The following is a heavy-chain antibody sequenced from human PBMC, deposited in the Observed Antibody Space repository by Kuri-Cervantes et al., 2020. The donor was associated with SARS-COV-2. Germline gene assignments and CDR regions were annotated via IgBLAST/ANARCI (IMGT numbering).Heavy chain of an antibody. V-gene: IGHV4-59*01. D-gene: IGHD2-15*01. CDR3: AREVYCSGGSCFDY. CDR2: NYYSGST. CDR1: GGSISSYY. Sequence: SETLSLTCTVSGGSISSYYWSWIRKPPGKGLEWIGYNYYSGSTNYNPSLKSRVTISVDTSKNQFSLKLSSVTAADTAVYYCAREVYCSGGSCFDYWGQGTLVTVSS. J-gene: IGHJ4*02.